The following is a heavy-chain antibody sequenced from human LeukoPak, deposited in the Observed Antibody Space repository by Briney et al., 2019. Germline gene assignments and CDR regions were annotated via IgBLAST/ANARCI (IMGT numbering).Heavy chain of an antibody. V-gene: IGHV3-21*01. CDR1: GFTFSSYS. J-gene: IGHJ6*02. Sequence: GGSLRLSCAASGFTFSSYSMTWVRQAPGKGLEWVSSISSSSSYIYYADSVKGRFTISRDNSKNTLYLQMNSLRAEDTAVYYCARSLRFLEWPYYYYGMDVWGQGTTVTVSS. CDR3: ARSLRFLEWPYYYYGMDV. CDR2: ISSSSSYI. D-gene: IGHD3-3*01.